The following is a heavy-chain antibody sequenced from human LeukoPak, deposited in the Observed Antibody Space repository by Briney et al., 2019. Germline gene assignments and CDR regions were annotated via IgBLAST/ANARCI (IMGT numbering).Heavy chain of an antibody. V-gene: IGHV3-23*01. Sequence: GGSLRLSCAASGFTFSSYAMSWVRQAPGKGLEWVSGISGSAGGTYYADSVKGRFTISRDNSKNTLYLQMNSLRAEDTAVYFCAKVVFVLTNLYYFDCWGQGTLVTVSS. J-gene: IGHJ4*02. CDR2: ISGSAGGT. CDR3: AKVVFVLTNLYYFDC. D-gene: IGHD3-10*01. CDR1: GFTFSSYA.